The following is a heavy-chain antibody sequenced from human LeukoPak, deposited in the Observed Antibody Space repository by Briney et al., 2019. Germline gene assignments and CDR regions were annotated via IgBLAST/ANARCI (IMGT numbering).Heavy chain of an antibody. CDR1: GFTFSSYA. V-gene: IGHV3-30-3*01. J-gene: IGHJ5*02. D-gene: IGHD6-13*01. Sequence: PGRSLRLPCAASGFTFSSYAMHWVRQAPGKGLEWVAVISYDGSNKYYADSVKGRFTISRDNAKNSLQMNSLRAEDTAVYYCARFIAAAGSWFDPWGQGTLVTVSS. CDR3: ARFIAAAGSWFDP. CDR2: ISYDGSNK.